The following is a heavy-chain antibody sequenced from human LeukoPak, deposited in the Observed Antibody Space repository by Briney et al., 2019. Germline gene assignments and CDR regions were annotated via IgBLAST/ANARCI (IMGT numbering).Heavy chain of an antibody. CDR1: GFNLLDYA. J-gene: IGHJ4*02. CDR2: ISWNSVYI. Sequence: PGGSLRLSCTASGFNLLDYAMHWVRQAPGRGLEWVSGISWNSVYIGYADSVKGRFTISRDNAKNSLHLQMNTLRAEDTAVYYCARERDGRFFDYWGQGTLVTVSS. V-gene: IGHV3-9*01. D-gene: IGHD5-24*01. CDR3: ARERDGRFFDY.